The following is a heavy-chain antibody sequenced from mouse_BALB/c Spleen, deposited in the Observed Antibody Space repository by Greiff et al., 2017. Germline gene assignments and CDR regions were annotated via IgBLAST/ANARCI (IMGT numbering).Heavy chain of an antibody. CDR1: GDSITSGY. CDR3: ARGGHYRYDVDY. V-gene: IGHV3-8*02. Sequence: EVKLQESGPSLVKPSQTLSLTCSVTGDSITSGYWNWIRKFPGNKLEYMGYISYSGSTYYNPSLKSRISITRDTSKNQYYLQLNSVTTKDTATYYCARGGHYRYDVDYWGQGTALTVSS. J-gene: IGHJ2*01. CDR2: ISYSGST. D-gene: IGHD2-14*01.